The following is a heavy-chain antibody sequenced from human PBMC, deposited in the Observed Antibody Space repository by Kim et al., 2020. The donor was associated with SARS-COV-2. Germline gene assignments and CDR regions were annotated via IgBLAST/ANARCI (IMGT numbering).Heavy chain of an antibody. CDR1: GDSVSSNSAA. Sequence: SQTLSLTCAISGDSVSSNSAAWNWIRQSPSRGLEWLGRTYYRSRWYNDYAVSVKSRITINPDTSKNQFSLQLNSVTPEDTAVYYCARDHDSSSWDYYYGMDVWGQGTTVTVSS. V-gene: IGHV6-1*01. CDR2: TYYRSRWYN. D-gene: IGHD6-13*01. J-gene: IGHJ6*02. CDR3: ARDHDSSSWDYYYGMDV.